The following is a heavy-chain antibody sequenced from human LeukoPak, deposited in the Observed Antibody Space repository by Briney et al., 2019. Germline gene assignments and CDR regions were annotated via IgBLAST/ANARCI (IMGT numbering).Heavy chain of an antibody. J-gene: IGHJ4*02. Sequence: SETLSLTCIVSGGSISSSSYYWGWIRQPPGKGLEWIGSIYHSGSTYYNPSLKSRVTISVDTSKNQFSLNLSSVTAADTAVYYCARQTGSGLFTLPGGQGTLVTVSS. D-gene: IGHD3/OR15-3a*01. CDR1: GGSISSSSYY. CDR2: IYHSGST. V-gene: IGHV4-39*07. CDR3: ARQTGSGLFTLP.